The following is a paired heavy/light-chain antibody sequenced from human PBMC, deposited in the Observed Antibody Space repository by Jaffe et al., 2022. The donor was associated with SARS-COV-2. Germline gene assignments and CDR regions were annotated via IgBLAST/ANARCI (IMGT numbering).Heavy chain of an antibody. Sequence: EVQLVESGGGLVQPGGSLRLSCKVSGFTFSRFWMSWVRQAPGKGLEWVANIRQDGSETYYVDSVKGRFTISRDNARNSFYLQMNSLRAEDTALYYCAKDNWNQRGIDGFDMWGQGTMVTVSS. J-gene: IGHJ3*02. CDR3: AKDNWNQRGIDGFDM. CDR2: IRQDGSET. D-gene: IGHD1-1*01. V-gene: IGHV3-7*03. CDR1: GFTFSRFW.
Light chain of an antibody. CDR2: ATT. CDR1: SSNIGAGYD. V-gene: IGLV1-40*01. Sequence: QSALTQPPSVSGAPGQTVSISCTGRSSNIGAGYDVQWYRQFPGTAPKLLIFATTNRPSGVPDRFSGSKSGTSASLAIAGLQAEDEADYYCQSSDPILGRWVFGGGTKLTVL. CDR3: QSSDPILGRWV. J-gene: IGLJ3*02.